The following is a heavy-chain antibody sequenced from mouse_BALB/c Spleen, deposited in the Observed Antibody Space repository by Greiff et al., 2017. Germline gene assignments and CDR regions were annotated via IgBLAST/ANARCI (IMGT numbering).Heavy chain of an antibody. V-gene: IGHV1-77*01. Sequence: VQLQQSGAELARPGASVKLSCKASGYTFTDYYINWVKQRTGQGLEWIGEIYPGSGNTYYNEKFKGKATLTADKSSSTAYMQLSSLTSEDSAVYFCARFLTGYYFDYWGQGTTLTVSS. D-gene: IGHD4-1*01. CDR1: GYTFTDYY. CDR3: ARFLTGYYFDY. CDR2: IYPGSGNT. J-gene: IGHJ2*01.